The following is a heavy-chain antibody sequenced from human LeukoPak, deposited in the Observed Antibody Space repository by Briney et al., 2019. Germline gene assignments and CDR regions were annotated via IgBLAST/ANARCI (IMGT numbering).Heavy chain of an antibody. CDR1: GYTFTSNY. J-gene: IGHJ2*01. Sequence: ASVKVSCKASGYTFTSNYIHWVRQAPGQGLEWMGMIYPRDGSTSYAQKFQGRVTITADESTSTAYMELSSLRSEDTAVYYCARSSGGVRRYFDLWGRGTLVTVSS. D-gene: IGHD2-8*02. V-gene: IGHV1-46*01. CDR2: IYPRDGST. CDR3: ARSSGGVRRYFDL.